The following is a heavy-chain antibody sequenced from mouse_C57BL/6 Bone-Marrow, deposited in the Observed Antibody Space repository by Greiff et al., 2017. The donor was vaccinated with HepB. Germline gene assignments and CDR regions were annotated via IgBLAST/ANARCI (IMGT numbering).Heavy chain of an antibody. V-gene: IGHV1-26*01. Sequence: VQLQQSGPELVKPGASVKISCKASGYTFTDYYMNWVKQSHGKSLEWIGDINPNNGGTSYNQKFKGKATLTVDKSSSTAYMELRSLTSEDSAVYYCARGITTVVAPGDYWGQGTSVTVSS. D-gene: IGHD1-1*01. J-gene: IGHJ4*01. CDR1: GYTFTDYY. CDR3: ARGITTVVAPGDY. CDR2: INPNNGGT.